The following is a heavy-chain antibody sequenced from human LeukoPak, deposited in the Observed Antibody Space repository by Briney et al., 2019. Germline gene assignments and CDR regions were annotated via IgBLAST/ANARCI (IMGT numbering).Heavy chain of an antibody. CDR3: ARDVWGEGYYFDY. CDR1: GGSFSGYY. V-gene: IGHV4-4*07. CDR2: IYTSGST. Sequence: SETLSLTCAVYGGSFSGYYWSWIRQPAGKGLEWIGRIYTSGSTNYNPSLKSRVTMSVDTSKNQFSLKLSSVTAADTAVYYCARDVWGEGYYFDYWGQGTLVTVSS. D-gene: IGHD3-16*01. J-gene: IGHJ4*02.